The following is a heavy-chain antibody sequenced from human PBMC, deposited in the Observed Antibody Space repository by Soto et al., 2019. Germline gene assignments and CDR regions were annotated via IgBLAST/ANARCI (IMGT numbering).Heavy chain of an antibody. V-gene: IGHV3-7*04. Sequence: EVQLVESGGGLVQPGGSLRLTCAASGFTFRGSWMSWVRQAPGKGLDWVANVNQVGSEKYYVDSVKGRFTISRDNANHSLDLQRNSRGAGGTAVYYCGRGGGNFDQWGRGPLVTVSS. J-gene: IGHJ4*02. CDR1: GFTFRGSW. D-gene: IGHD3-16*01. CDR2: VNQVGSEK. CDR3: GRGGGNFDQ.